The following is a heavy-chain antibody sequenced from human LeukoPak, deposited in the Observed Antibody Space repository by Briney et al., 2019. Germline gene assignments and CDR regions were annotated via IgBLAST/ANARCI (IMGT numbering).Heavy chain of an antibody. D-gene: IGHD1-26*01. Sequence: PGGSLRLSCAASGFTFSRYDMHWVRQVTGKGLEWVSTIGTAGDTYYPDSVKGRFTISRENAENSLYPQMSSLRAGNTALYYCVRAPPGSQAFHYSYMDVWGKGTTVTISS. CDR1: GFTFSRYD. CDR2: IGTAGDT. J-gene: IGHJ6*03. V-gene: IGHV3-13*01. CDR3: VRAPPGSQAFHYSYMDV.